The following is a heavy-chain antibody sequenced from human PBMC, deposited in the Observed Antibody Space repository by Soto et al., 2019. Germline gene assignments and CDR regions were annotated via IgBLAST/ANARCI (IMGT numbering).Heavy chain of an antibody. J-gene: IGHJ5*02. V-gene: IGHV3-30*18. CDR1: GFTFNTYA. D-gene: IGHD6-13*01. CDR2: ISYDGSNK. CDR3: AKDPGYSSSWLNWFDP. Sequence: QVQLVESGGGVVQPGTSLRLSCATSGFTFNTYAMQWVRQAPGKGLEWVAVISYDGSNKYYADSVKGRFTISRDNSKNTLYLQMNSLRAEDTAVYYCAKDPGYSSSWLNWFDPWGQGTLVTVSS.